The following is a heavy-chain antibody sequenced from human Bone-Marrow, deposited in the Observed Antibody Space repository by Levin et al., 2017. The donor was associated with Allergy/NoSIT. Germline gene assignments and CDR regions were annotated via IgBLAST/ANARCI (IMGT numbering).Heavy chain of an antibody. V-gene: IGHV4-61*01. J-gene: IGHJ6*03. CDR1: GGSVSSGSFY. CDR2: ISYSGST. Sequence: GSLRLSCSVSGGSVSSGSFYWTWLRQPPGKGLEWIGYISYSGSTDYHPSLKSRVTISIDTSKNQFSLKLSSVTAADTALYFCARAEGFYYYYMDVWGKGTTVTVSS. CDR3: ARAEGFYYYYMDV.